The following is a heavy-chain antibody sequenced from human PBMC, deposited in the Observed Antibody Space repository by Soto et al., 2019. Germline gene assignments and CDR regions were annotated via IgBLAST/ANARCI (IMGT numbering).Heavy chain of an antibody. CDR3: ARGKSIYSSSFGYQARYYYGMDV. CDR1: GFTFSSYA. Sequence: GGSLRLSCAASGFTFSSYAMHWVRQAPGKGLEWVAVISYDGSNKYYADSVKGRFTISRDNSKNTLYLQMNSLRAEDTAVYYCARGKSIYSSSFGYQARYYYGMDVWGQGTTVTVSS. V-gene: IGHV3-30-3*01. J-gene: IGHJ6*02. CDR2: ISYDGSNK. D-gene: IGHD6-6*01.